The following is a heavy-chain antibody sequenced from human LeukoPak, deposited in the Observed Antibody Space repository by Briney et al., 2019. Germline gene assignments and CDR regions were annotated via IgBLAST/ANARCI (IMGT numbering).Heavy chain of an antibody. J-gene: IGHJ3*02. Sequence: PGRSLRLSCAVSGFSFVEFSMHWVRQSPGKGLEWVAGITWNSGVIVYADSVKGRFTISRDNAKKSLYLQMNSLRAEDMALYYCAKDRGAAAGSGTDAFDIWGQGTMVTVSS. CDR3: AKDRGAAAGSGTDAFDI. V-gene: IGHV3-9*03. D-gene: IGHD6-13*01. CDR1: GFSFVEFS. CDR2: ITWNSGVI.